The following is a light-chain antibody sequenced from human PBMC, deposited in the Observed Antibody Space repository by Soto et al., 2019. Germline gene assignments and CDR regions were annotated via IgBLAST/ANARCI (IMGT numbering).Light chain of an antibody. CDR3: QQYTDSRT. V-gene: IGKV3-20*01. CDR2: GVS. J-gene: IGKJ1*01. Sequence: EIVLTQSPGTLSLSPGERANLSCRASQSISSSYFAWYQQKPGQAPRVLVYGVSSRATDVPDRFSGSGSGTDFTLTISRLEPEDFGVYYCQQYTDSRTFGQGTKVDSK. CDR1: QSISSSY.